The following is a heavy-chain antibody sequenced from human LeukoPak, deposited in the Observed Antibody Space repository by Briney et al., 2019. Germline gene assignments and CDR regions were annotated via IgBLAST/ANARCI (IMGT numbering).Heavy chain of an antibody. J-gene: IGHJ6*03. CDR2: MNPNSGNT. V-gene: IGHV1-8*01. Sequence: VASVKVSCKASGYTFTSYDINWVRQATGQGLEWMGWMNPNSGNTGYAQKFQGRVTMTRNTSVSTAYMELSSLRSEDTAVYYCARGCRPYYYDSSGPTDYYYMDVWGKGTTVTVSS. CDR3: ARGCRPYYYDSSGPTDYYYMDV. CDR1: GYTFTSYD. D-gene: IGHD3-22*01.